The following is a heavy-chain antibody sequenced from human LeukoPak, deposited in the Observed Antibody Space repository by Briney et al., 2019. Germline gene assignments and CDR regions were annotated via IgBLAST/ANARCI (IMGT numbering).Heavy chain of an antibody. CDR2: IGISSNKI. D-gene: IGHD3-10*01. CDR1: GFTLRSYT. CDR3: AREGWFGEFY. Sequence: PGGSLRLSCAASGFTLRSYTMNWVRQAPGKGLEWVSSIGISSNKIYYADSVKGRFIISRDNAKNTLYLQMNSLRAEDTAVYYCAREGWFGEFYWGQGTLVTVSS. V-gene: IGHV3-21*01. J-gene: IGHJ4*02.